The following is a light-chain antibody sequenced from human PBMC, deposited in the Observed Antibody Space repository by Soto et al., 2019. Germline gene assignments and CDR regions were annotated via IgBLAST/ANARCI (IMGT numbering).Light chain of an antibody. V-gene: IGLV2-23*02. J-gene: IGLJ1*01. CDR2: EVS. CDR1: SSDVGSYNL. Sequence: QSVLTQPASVSGSPGQSITISCTGTSSDVGSYNLVSWYQQHPGKAPKLMIYEVSKRPSGVSNRFSGSKSGNTASLTISGLQAEDEADYYCSSYAGSNNFDVFGTGTKVTVL. CDR3: SSYAGSNNFDV.